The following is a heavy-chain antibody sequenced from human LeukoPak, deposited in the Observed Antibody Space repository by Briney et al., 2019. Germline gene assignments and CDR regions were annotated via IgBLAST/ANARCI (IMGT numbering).Heavy chain of an antibody. D-gene: IGHD5-18*01. Sequence: GGSLRLSCAASGITFSHYGMHWVRQAPGKGLEWVAGIWYDGSDKYYADSVKGRFTISRDNSKNTLYLQMNSLRVEDTAVYCCARGNTAMVTWGQGILVTVSS. CDR1: GITFSHYG. CDR2: IWYDGSDK. J-gene: IGHJ4*02. V-gene: IGHV3-33*01. CDR3: ARGNTAMVT.